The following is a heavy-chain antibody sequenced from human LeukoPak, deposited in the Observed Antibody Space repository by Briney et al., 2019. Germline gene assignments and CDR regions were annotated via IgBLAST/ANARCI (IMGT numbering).Heavy chain of an antibody. CDR1: GYTFTSYG. V-gene: IGHV1-69*05. Sequence: GASVKVSCKASGYTFTSYGISWVRQAPGQGLEWMGGIIPIFGTANYAQKFQGRVTITTDESTSTAYMELSSLRSEDTAVYYCARDNGSSWYGYYFDYWGQGTLVTVSS. CDR2: IIPIFGTA. D-gene: IGHD6-13*01. CDR3: ARDNGSSWYGYYFDY. J-gene: IGHJ4*02.